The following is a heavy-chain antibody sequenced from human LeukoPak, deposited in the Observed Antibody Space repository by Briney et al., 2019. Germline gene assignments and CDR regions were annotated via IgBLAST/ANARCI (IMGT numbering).Heavy chain of an antibody. Sequence: PSESLSLTCTVSGGSISSHYWSWIRQPPGKGLEWIGYIYYSGSTNYNPSLKSRVTISVDTSKNQFSLKLSSVTAADTAVYYCARRRDGYNSPFDYWGQETLVTVSS. CDR3: ARRRDGYNSPFDY. CDR2: IYYSGST. J-gene: IGHJ4*02. CDR1: GGSISSHY. V-gene: IGHV4-59*11. D-gene: IGHD5-24*01.